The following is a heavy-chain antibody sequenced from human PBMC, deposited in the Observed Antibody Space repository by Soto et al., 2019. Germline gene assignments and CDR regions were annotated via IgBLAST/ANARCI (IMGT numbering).Heavy chain of an antibody. D-gene: IGHD1-26*01. CDR3: ASRVGTTRQFDY. J-gene: IGHJ4*02. CDR1: GFMVSDKY. Sequence: VQLVESGGDLIQRGGSLRLSCAASGFMVSDKYMSWVRQAPGKGLEWVSHIYTGGSTYYADSVKGRFTISRDNSKNTLSLHMISLRADDTGVYYCASRVGTTRQFDYCGQGTLVTVSS. CDR2: IYTGGST. V-gene: IGHV3-53*01.